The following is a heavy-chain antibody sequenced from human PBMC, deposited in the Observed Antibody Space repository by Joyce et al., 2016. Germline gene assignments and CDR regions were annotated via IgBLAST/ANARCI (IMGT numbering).Heavy chain of an antibody. V-gene: IGHV5-51*01. CDR3: AGGTGWLFHD. CDR1: GDSFDNYW. Sequence: EVQLVQSGTEVKNSGESLKISCKVSGDSFDNYWIAWVRQMPGKGLEWMGIIRLGDSDSRYSPSCQGQVTISADKSTGTAYLQWSSLQASDTAIYYCAGGTGWLFHDWGQGALVSVSS. J-gene: IGHJ4*02. CDR2: IRLGDSDS. D-gene: IGHD2-15*01.